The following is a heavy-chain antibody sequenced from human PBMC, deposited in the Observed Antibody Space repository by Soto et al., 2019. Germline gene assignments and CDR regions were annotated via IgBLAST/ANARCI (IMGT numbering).Heavy chain of an antibody. CDR1: GGTFTNYT. D-gene: IGHD3-9*01. Sequence: QVQLVQSGAEVKKPGSSVKVSCKASGGTFTNYTISWVRQAPGQGLEWMGGIIPMFGTTNHAQKFQGRVTINANKSTTTAHMELSSLRSDDTAVYYCARGIGLRYFDWPFEYWGPGALVTVSS. V-gene: IGHV1-69*06. CDR2: IIPMFGTT. CDR3: ARGIGLRYFDWPFEY. J-gene: IGHJ4*02.